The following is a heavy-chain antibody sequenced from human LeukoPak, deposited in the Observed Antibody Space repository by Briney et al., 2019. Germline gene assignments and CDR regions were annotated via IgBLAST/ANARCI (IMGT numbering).Heavy chain of an antibody. CDR2: ISGSGGST. V-gene: IGHV3-23*01. CDR3: AKDLGSPVRGVIIGSSDY. CDR1: GFTFSSYA. Sequence: GGSLRLSCAASGFTFSSYAMSWVRQAPGKGLEWVSAISGSGGSTYYADSVKGRFTISRDNSKNTLYLQMNSLRAEDTAVYYCAKDLGSPVRGVIIGSSDYWGQGTLVTVSS. J-gene: IGHJ4*02. D-gene: IGHD3-10*01.